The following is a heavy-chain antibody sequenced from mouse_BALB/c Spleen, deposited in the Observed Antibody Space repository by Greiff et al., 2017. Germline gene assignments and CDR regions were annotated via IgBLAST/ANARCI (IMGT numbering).Heavy chain of an antibody. D-gene: IGHD2-5*01. CDR3: ARGGYSKYVGWFAY. CDR2: IYPYNGGT. CDR1: GYTFTDYN. V-gene: IGHV1S29*02. Sequence: EVQLQQSGPELVKPGASVKISCKASGYTFTDYNMHWVKQSHGKSLEWIGYIYPYNGGTGYNQKFKSKATLTVDNSSSTAYMELSSLTSEDSAVYYCARGGYSKYVGWFAYWGQGTLVTVSA. J-gene: IGHJ3*01.